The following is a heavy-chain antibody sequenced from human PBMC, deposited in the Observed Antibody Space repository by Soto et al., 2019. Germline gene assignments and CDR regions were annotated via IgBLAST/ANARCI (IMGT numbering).Heavy chain of an antibody. J-gene: IGHJ3*02. D-gene: IGHD3-10*01. Sequence: QVQLVQSGAEVKKPGASVKVSCKASGYTFTSYGISWVRQAPGQGLEWMGWISAYNGNTNYAQNLQGRVTMTTDTSTSTAYMGLRSLRSDDTAVYYCARAPITMVRGVMGAFDIWGQGTMVTVSS. CDR1: GYTFTSYG. CDR3: ARAPITMVRGVMGAFDI. V-gene: IGHV1-18*01. CDR2: ISAYNGNT.